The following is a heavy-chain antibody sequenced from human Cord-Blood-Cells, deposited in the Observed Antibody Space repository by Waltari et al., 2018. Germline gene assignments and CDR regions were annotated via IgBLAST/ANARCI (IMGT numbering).Heavy chain of an antibody. J-gene: IGHJ2*01. V-gene: IGHV1-69*09. D-gene: IGHD4-17*01. CDR3: ATSDGDPIHWYFDL. CDR1: GGTFSSYA. Sequence: QVQLVQSGAEVKKPGSSVKVSCKASGGTFSSYAISWVRQAPGQGLEWMGRIIPILGIANYAQKFQGRVTITADKSTSTAYMELSSLRSEDTAVYYCATSDGDPIHWYFDLWGRGTLVTVSS. CDR2: IIPILGIA.